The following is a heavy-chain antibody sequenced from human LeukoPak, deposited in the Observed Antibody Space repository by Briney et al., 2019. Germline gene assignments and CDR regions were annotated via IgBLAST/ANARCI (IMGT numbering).Heavy chain of an antibody. J-gene: IGHJ4*02. CDR2: ISYDGSNK. CDR1: GFTFSNYG. CDR3: ARDYSYGFLN. Sequence: GGSLRLSCAASGFTFSNYGMHWVRQAPGKGLEWVALISYDGSNKYYADSVKGRFTISRDNAKNSLYLQMNSLRAEDTAVYYCARDYSYGFLNWGQGTLVTVSS. D-gene: IGHD5-18*01. V-gene: IGHV3-30*03.